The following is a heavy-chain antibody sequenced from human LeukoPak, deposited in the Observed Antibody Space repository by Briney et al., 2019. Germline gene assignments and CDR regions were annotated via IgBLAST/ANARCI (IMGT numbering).Heavy chain of an antibody. J-gene: IGHJ3*02. D-gene: IGHD3-10*01. CDR1: GFTFSSYG. V-gene: IGHV3-23*01. CDR2: ISGGGGHT. Sequence: PGGSLRLSCAASGFTFSSYGMNWVRQAPGKGLEWVSGISGGGGHTYYADFVKGRVIISRDNSKNTLDLKMHSLRAEDTAVYYCAKDRRGSGSGGCDMWGQGTKVTVSS. CDR3: AKDRRGSGSGGCDM.